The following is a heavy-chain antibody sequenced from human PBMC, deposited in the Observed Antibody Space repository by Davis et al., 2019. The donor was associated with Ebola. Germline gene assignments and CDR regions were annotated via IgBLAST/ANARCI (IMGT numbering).Heavy chain of an antibody. J-gene: IGHJ4*02. Sequence: SETLSLTCAVYGGSFSGYYWSWIRQPPGKGLEWIGEINHSGSTNYNPSLKSRVTISVDTSKNQFSLKLSSVTAADTAVYYCARGPDYDYVWGSYRLTYYFDYWGQGTLVTVSS. CDR1: GGSFSGYY. CDR3: ARGPDYDYVWGSYRLTYYFDY. CDR2: INHSGST. D-gene: IGHD3-16*02. V-gene: IGHV4-34*01.